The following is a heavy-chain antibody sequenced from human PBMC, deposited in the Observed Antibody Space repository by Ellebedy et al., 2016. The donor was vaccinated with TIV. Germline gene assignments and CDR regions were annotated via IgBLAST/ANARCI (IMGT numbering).Heavy chain of an antibody. V-gene: IGHV3-23*01. CDR3: AKEVYSSGWSY. D-gene: IGHD6-19*01. J-gene: IGHJ4*02. CDR2: ISGSGGST. Sequence: GESLKISCAASGFTFSSYAMSWVRQAPGKGLEWVSAISGSGGSTYYADSVKGRFTISRDNSKNTLYLQMNSLRAEDTAVYYSAKEVYSSGWSYWGQGTLVTVSS. CDR1: GFTFSSYA.